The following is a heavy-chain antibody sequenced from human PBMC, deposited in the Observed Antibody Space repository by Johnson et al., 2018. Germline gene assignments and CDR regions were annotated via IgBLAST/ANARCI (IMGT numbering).Heavy chain of an antibody. CDR1: GGSITDYY. D-gene: IGHD3-22*01. CDR3: ASGYYSTGYHEYFEV. CDR2: IYYSGST. Sequence: QVQLQESGPGLVKPSETLSLTCTVSGGSITDYYCSWIRQSPGKGLEWIGYIYYSGSTNDNPSLKSRVTMSVDMSKKQFSLKLSSVTAADTAVYYCASGYYSTGYHEYFEVGGQGTLVTVSS. V-gene: IGHV4-59*01. J-gene: IGHJ1*01.